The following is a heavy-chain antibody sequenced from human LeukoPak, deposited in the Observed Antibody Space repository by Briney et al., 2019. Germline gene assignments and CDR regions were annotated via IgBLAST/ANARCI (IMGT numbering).Heavy chain of an antibody. D-gene: IGHD6-19*01. CDR2: IHYSGGIT. V-gene: IGHV4-59*12. CDR3: ARIGLYSSASYYFDY. Sequence: SETLSLTCTVSGGSISSYYWSWIRQPPGKGLEWIGYIHYSGGITYYNPSLRSRVTISVDTSKNQSSLKLSSVTAADTAVYYCARIGLYSSASYYFDYWGQGTLVTVSS. CDR1: GGSISSYY. J-gene: IGHJ4*02.